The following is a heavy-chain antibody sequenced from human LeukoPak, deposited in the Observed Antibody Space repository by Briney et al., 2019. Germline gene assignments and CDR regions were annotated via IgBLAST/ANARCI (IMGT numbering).Heavy chain of an antibody. CDR1: GYTFTSYY. CDR2: INPSGGST. Sequence: EASVKVSCKASGYTFTSYYMHWVRQTPGQGLEWMGIINPSGGSTSYAQKFQGRVTMTRVTSTSTVYMELSSLRSEDTAVYYCARDTARSLGWFDPWGQGTLVTVSS. J-gene: IGHJ5*02. CDR3: ARDTARSLGWFDP. V-gene: IGHV1-46*03. D-gene: IGHD7-27*01.